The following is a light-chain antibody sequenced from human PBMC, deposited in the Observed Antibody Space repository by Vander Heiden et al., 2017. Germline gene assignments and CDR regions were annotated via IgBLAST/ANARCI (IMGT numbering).Light chain of an antibody. Sequence: QSVLTQPPSASGTPAQTVTVYCSGSSSNVGSNTGNWYQQRPGTAHKLLIYSKNQRPAGVPDRFSGSKSGTAASLAISGRQSEDEADYYGAAWEDSLNGLFGGGTKLTVL. CDR3: AAWEDSLNGL. CDR2: SKN. V-gene: IGLV1-44*01. CDR1: SSNVGSNT. J-gene: IGLJ2*01.